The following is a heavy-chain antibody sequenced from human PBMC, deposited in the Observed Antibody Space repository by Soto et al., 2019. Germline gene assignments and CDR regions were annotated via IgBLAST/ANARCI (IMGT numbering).Heavy chain of an antibody. CDR2: IYYGGST. D-gene: IGHD3-10*01. V-gene: IGHV4-59*01. CDR1: GGSSSSYY. J-gene: IGHJ4*02. CDR3: ARDLEAYGSGSYYGY. Sequence: SETLSLTCTVSGGSSSSYYCSWIRQPAGKGLEWIGYIYYGGSTNYNPSLKSRVTISVDTSKNQFSLKLSSVTAADTAVYYCARDLEAYGSGSYYGYWGQGTLVTVPQ.